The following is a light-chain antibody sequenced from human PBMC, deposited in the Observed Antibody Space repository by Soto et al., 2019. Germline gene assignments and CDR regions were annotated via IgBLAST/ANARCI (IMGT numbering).Light chain of an antibody. V-gene: IGKV3-11*01. CDR2: DAS. CDR1: QSVSTS. J-gene: IGKJ4*01. CDR3: QQRRNWPRT. Sequence: EIVLTQSPATLSLSPGERATLSCRASQSVSTSLAWYQQKPGQAPSLLIYDASNRATGIPARLSGSGSGTDFTLTISSLEPEDFAVYYCQQRRNWPRTFGGGTKVEIK.